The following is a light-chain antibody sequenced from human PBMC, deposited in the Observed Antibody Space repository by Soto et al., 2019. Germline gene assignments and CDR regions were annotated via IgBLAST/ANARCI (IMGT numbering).Light chain of an antibody. Sequence: DIQMTQSPSSVSASVGDRVTITCRASQDVNTWLAWYQQRPGKAPRLLIYAASSLQTGVPSRFSGSGAGTDFTLTINSLQSEDLAIYYCQQALTFPFTFGRGPRQDIK. CDR3: QQALTFPFT. V-gene: IGKV1-12*01. CDR1: QDVNTW. J-gene: IGKJ5*01. CDR2: AAS.